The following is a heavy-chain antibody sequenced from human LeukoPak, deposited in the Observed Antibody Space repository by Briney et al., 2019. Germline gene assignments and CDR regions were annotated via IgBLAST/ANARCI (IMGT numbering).Heavy chain of an antibody. J-gene: IGHJ4*02. CDR2: MYYSGST. CDR1: GGSISSYY. CDR3: ARSTYYDSSGYLDY. V-gene: IGHV4-59*01. Sequence: SETLSLTCTVSGGSISSYYWSWIRQPPGKGLEWIGYMYYSGSTNYNPSLKSRVTISVDTSRNQFSLKLSSLTAADTAVYYCARSTYYDSSGYLDYWGQGTLVTVSS. D-gene: IGHD3-22*01.